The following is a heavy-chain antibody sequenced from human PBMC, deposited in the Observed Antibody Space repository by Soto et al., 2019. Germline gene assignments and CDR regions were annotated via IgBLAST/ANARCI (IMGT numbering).Heavy chain of an antibody. CDR3: AKEWNFYGSRKNRKSYGMEV. J-gene: IGHJ6*02. CDR1: GFTFNAYT. D-gene: IGHD3-10*01. CDR2: ISAGGENT. Sequence: VSLRLSCVASGFTFNAYTMGWVRQAPGRGLEWVSVISAGGENTYSADSVRGRFAISRDNSMNTVYLQMDTLRAEDTAVYYCAKEWNFYGSRKNRKSYGMEVWGQGTTVTVSS. V-gene: IGHV3-23*01.